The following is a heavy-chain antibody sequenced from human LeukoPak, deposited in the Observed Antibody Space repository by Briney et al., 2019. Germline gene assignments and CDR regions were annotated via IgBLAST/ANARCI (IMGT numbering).Heavy chain of an antibody. Sequence: VASVNVSCKASGGTFSSYAISWVRQAPGQRLEWMGRIIPIFGTANYAQKFQGRVTITTDESTSTAYMELSSLRSEDTAVYYCARVVPITHSSGWLDKDYYFDYWGQGTLVTVSS. CDR2: IIPIFGTA. D-gene: IGHD6-19*01. CDR1: GGTFSSYA. J-gene: IGHJ4*02. CDR3: ARVVPITHSSGWLDKDYYFDY. V-gene: IGHV1-69*05.